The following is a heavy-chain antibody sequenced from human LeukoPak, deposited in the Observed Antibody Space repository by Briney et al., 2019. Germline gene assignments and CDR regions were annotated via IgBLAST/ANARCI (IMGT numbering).Heavy chain of an antibody. CDR1: GNTFTGYY. J-gene: IGHJ4*02. V-gene: IGHV1-2*02. CDR2: INPNSGGT. CDR3: ARSRNSHDYGDYYFDC. D-gene: IGHD4-17*01. Sequence: ASVKVSCKASGNTFTGYYIHWVRQAPGQGLEWMGWINPNSGGTNYAQEFQGRVTTTRDTSISTAYMELRLRSDDTAVYYCARSRNSHDYGDYYFDCWGQGTLVTVSS.